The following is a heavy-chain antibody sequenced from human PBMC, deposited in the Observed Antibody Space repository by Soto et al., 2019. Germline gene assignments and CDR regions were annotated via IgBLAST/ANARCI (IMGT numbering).Heavy chain of an antibody. CDR3: ARYDSSRYYSGDFDY. V-gene: IGHV1-3*01. D-gene: IGHD3-22*01. CDR2: INAGNGNT. CDR1: GYTFTSYA. J-gene: IGHJ4*02. Sequence: ASVKVSCKASGYTFTSYAMHWVRQAPGQRLEWMGWINAGNGNTKYSQKFQGRVTITRDTSASTAYMELSSLRSEDTAVYYCARYDSSRYYSGDFDYWGQATLVTVSS.